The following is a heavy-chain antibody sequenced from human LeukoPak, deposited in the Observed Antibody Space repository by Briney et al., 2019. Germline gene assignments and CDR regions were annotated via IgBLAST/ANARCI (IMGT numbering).Heavy chain of an antibody. Sequence: KPSEALSLTCTVSGDSISSSYWSWIRQPPGKGLEWIGYIYYSGSTNFNPSLKSRVTISVDTSKNQFSLKLSSVTAADTAVYYCARGGLEYQLLSYFDYWGQGTLVTVSS. CDR3: ARGGLEYQLLSYFDY. CDR1: GDSISSSY. CDR2: IYYSGST. J-gene: IGHJ4*02. V-gene: IGHV4-59*01. D-gene: IGHD2-2*01.